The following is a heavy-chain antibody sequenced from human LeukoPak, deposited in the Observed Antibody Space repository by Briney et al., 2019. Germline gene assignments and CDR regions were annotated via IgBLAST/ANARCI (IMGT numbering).Heavy chain of an antibody. D-gene: IGHD7-27*01. CDR1: GFTFNKYW. CDR2: IKQDGSDK. Sequence: SGGSLRFSCAASGFTFNKYWMTWVRQAPGKGLEWVANIKQDGSDKHYVSSVKGRFTISRDNAKNSVYLQMNSLRDEDTAIYYCARENWGPDYWGQGTLVTVSS. J-gene: IGHJ4*02. V-gene: IGHV3-7*01. CDR3: ARENWGPDY.